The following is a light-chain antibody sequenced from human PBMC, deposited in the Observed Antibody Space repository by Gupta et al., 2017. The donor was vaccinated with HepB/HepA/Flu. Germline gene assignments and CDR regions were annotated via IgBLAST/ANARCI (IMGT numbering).Light chain of an antibody. CDR1: QSISSF. J-gene: IGKJ1*01. Sequence: DIQMTQSPSSLSASVGDRVTITCRASQSISSFLNWYQQRPGKAPNLLIYAASSLQSGVPSRFSGSGSGTDFTLTISSLRPEDSATYYCQQSFSIHMFGQGTKVEIK. V-gene: IGKV1-39*01. CDR3: QQSFSIHM. CDR2: AAS.